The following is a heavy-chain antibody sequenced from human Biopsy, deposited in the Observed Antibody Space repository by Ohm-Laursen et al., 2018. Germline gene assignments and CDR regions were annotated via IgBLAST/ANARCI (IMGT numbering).Heavy chain of an antibody. CDR3: ALASFDY. Sequence: GASVKVSCKTSGYNFTGYYIHWVRQAPGQGLEWMGIINPGGNSTAYTQNFQGRVTMTWDTSTTTVYMELSSLRSEDTAVYYCALASFDYWGQGTLVTVPS. CDR1: GYNFTGYY. V-gene: IGHV1-46*01. J-gene: IGHJ4*02. CDR2: INPGGNST.